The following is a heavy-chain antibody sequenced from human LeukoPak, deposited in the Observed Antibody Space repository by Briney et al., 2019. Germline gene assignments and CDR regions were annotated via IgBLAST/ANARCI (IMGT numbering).Heavy chain of an antibody. CDR3: ARRVETAYFDY. Sequence: SETLSLTCTVSGGSISSSRYYWGWIRQPPGEGLEWIGSIYYSGSTYYNPSLKSRVDISIDTSKNQFSLKLSSVTAADTAVYYCARRVETAYFDYWGQGTLVTVSS. V-gene: IGHV4-39*01. J-gene: IGHJ4*02. CDR1: GGSISSSRYY. D-gene: IGHD1-1*01. CDR2: IYYSGST.